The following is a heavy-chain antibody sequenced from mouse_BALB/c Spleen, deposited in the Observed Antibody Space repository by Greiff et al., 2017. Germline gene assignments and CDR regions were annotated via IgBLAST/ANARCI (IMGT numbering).Heavy chain of an antibody. CDR3: ARHDDYFDY. CDR1: GYTFTSSW. V-gene: IGHV1S130*01. Sequence: VQLQQSGSVLVRPGASVKLSCKASGYTFTSSWMHWAKQRPGQGLEWIGEIHPNSGNTNYNEKFKGKATLTVDTSSSTAYVDLSSLTSEDSAVYYCARHDDYFDYWGQGTTLTVSS. J-gene: IGHJ2*01. CDR2: IHPNSGNT.